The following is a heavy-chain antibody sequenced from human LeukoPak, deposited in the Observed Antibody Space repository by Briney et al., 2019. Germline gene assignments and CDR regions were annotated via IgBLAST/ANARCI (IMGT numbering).Heavy chain of an antibody. CDR1: GYRITDYY. CDR2: IKSNSGGA. D-gene: IGHD3-10*02. Sequence: ASVKVSCKASGYRITDYYIHWVRQAPGQGLEWMGWIKSNSGGANYAQKFLGRVTMTGDTSINTAYVELSRLRSDDTAVYYCVRDMSRGLPQKIFEYWGQGTLVTVSS. V-gene: IGHV1-2*02. J-gene: IGHJ4*02. CDR3: VRDMSRGLPQKIFEY.